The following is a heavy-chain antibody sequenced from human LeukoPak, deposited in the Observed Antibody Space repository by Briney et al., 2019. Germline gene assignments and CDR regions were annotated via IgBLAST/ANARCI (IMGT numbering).Heavy chain of an antibody. CDR2: MYTGGGR. V-gene: IGHV3-66*01. CDR1: GFSVSNYY. J-gene: IGHJ4*02. CDR3: TRGRSYCGADCYSD. Sequence: GSLRLSCAASGFSVSNYYMSWVRQPPGKGLEWVSVMYTGGGRYYGDSVKGRFTISRDNSKNTVFLQMNSLRVEDTALYYCTRGRSYCGADCYSDWGQGTLVTVSS. D-gene: IGHD2-21*02.